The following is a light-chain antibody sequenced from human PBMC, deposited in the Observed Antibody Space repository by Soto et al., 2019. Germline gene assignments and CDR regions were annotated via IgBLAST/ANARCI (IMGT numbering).Light chain of an antibody. CDR3: SSYTTAYTQV. CDR1: SSDVGHYDY. Sequence: QSALTQPASVSGSPGHAITISCTGTSSDVGHYDYVSWYQQHPGKVPKLIISEVTTRPSGVSDRFSGSKSGNTASLTIYRLQAEDEAHYYCSSYTTAYTQVFGGGTKLTV. CDR2: EVT. J-gene: IGLJ3*02. V-gene: IGLV2-14*01.